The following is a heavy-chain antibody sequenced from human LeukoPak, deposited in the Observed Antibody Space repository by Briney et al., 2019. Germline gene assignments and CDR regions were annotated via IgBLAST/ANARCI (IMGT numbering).Heavy chain of an antibody. Sequence: GGSLRLSCVASGFTFNTYWMSWVRHTPGKGLEWVANIKQDGSEEHYVDSVKGRFTISRDNAKNSLSLQMNSLRVEDTAIYYCTRDGPWGSPTSGWFDPWGQGTQVTVSS. CDR2: IKQDGSEE. D-gene: IGHD2-2*01. V-gene: IGHV3-7*01. J-gene: IGHJ5*02. CDR1: GFTFNTYW. CDR3: TRDGPWGSPTSGWFDP.